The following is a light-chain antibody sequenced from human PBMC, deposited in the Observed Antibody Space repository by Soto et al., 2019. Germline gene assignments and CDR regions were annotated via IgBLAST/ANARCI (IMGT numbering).Light chain of an antibody. V-gene: IGKV3-20*01. CDR2: GAS. Sequence: EIVLTQSPGTLSLSPGERATLSCRASQSVGSSDLAWYQQKLGQAPRLLIYGASSRATGIPDRFSGSGSGPDFTLTISRLEPEDFAVYYCQLVGSSLWTFGRGTRVEIK. CDR1: QSVGSSD. CDR3: QLVGSSLWT. J-gene: IGKJ1*01.